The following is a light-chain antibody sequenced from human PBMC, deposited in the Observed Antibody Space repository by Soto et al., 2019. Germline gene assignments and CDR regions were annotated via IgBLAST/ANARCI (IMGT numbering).Light chain of an antibody. CDR1: QSIASY. Sequence: DIQMTQSPSSLSASVGYRVIITCRASQSIASYLNWYQQKPGKAPKLLIYAASSLHSEVPSRFSGSGSGTDFTLTIGSLQPEDFATYYCQQSYSTPLTFGGGTKVDIK. V-gene: IGKV1-39*01. CDR2: AAS. J-gene: IGKJ4*01. CDR3: QQSYSTPLT.